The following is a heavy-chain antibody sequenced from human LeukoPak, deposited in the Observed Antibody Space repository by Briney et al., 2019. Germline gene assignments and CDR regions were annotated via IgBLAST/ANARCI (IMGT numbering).Heavy chain of an antibody. CDR2: IYSGGGT. V-gene: IGHV3-53*01. Sequence: PGGPLRLSCAASGFTVSSNYINWVRQAPGKGLEWVSVIYSGGGTYYADSVKGRFTISTDNSKNTLYLQMNNLRAEDTAVYYCARDGSGGYRNRGVFDIWGQGTMVTVSS. CDR3: ARDGSGGYRNRGVFDI. J-gene: IGHJ3*02. CDR1: GFTVSSNY. D-gene: IGHD5-18*01.